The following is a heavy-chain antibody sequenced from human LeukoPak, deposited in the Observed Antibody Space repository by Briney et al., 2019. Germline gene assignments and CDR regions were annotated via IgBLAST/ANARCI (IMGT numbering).Heavy chain of an antibody. V-gene: IGHV1-2*02. Sequence: ASVKVSCKASGYSFTGYYMHWVRQAPGQGLEWMGWINPKSGGTNYAQKFQGRVTMTRDTSISTDYMELSSLRSDDRAMYYCARDYYGSGSYIDAFDIWGQGRMVTVSS. D-gene: IGHD3-10*01. CDR1: GYSFTGYY. J-gene: IGHJ3*02. CDR3: ARDYYGSGSYIDAFDI. CDR2: INPKSGGT.